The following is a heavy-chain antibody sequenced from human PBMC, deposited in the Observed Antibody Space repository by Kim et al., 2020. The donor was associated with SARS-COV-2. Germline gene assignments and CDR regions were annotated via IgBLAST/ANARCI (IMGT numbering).Heavy chain of an antibody. CDR2: VKQDGSER. V-gene: IGHV3-7*01. CDR3: ARGSGSYYIH. CDR1: GFTFSSYW. J-gene: IGHJ4*02. Sequence: GGSLRLSCAASGFTFSSYWMSWVSQAPGKGLEWVANVKQDGSERNYVDSVKGRFTISRDNAKNSLYLQMDSLRAEDTAVYYCARGSGSYYIHWGQGTLVTVSS. D-gene: IGHD3-10*01.